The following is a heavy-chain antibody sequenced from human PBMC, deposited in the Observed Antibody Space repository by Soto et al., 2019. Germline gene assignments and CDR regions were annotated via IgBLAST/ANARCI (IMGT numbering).Heavy chain of an antibody. CDR1: GYTFTSYD. J-gene: IGHJ5*02. Sequence: QVQLVQSGAEVKKPGASVKVSCKASGYTFTSYDINWVRQATGQGLEWMGWMNPNSGNTGYAQKFQGRVTMTRNTSISTAXXEXSXXRSEDTAVYYCARGLSKTTYCSGGSCRSRRHWFDPWGQGTLVTVSS. V-gene: IGHV1-8*01. D-gene: IGHD2-15*01. CDR3: ARGLSKTTYCSGGSCRSRRHWFDP. CDR2: MNPNSGNT.